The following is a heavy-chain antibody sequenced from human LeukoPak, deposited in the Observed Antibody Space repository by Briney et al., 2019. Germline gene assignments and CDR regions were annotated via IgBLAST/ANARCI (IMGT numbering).Heavy chain of an antibody. V-gene: IGHV3-23*01. J-gene: IGHJ4*01. Sequence: TGGSLRLSCAASGFTFSSSAMSWVRQAPGKGLEWVSTISGNGDSTFYADSVKGRFTISRDNAKNTLYLQMNSLRAEDTAVYYCAKGGAVADDYWGQGTLVTVSS. CDR1: GFTFSSSA. CDR2: ISGNGDST. D-gene: IGHD6-19*01. CDR3: AKGGAVADDY.